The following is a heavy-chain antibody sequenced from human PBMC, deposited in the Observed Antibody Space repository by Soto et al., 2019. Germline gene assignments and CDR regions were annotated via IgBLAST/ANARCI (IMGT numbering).Heavy chain of an antibody. CDR2: INPSGGST. D-gene: IGHD3-22*01. Sequence: ASVKVSCKASGYIFTNHYIHWVRQAPGQGLERMGIINPSGGSTNYLQKFQGRITMTRDTSTSTVYMELSSLRSEDTAVYFCARADYYDSSGFYYDCWGQGSLVTVSS. V-gene: IGHV1-46*01. CDR1: GYIFTNHY. CDR3: ARADYYDSSGFYYDC. J-gene: IGHJ4*02.